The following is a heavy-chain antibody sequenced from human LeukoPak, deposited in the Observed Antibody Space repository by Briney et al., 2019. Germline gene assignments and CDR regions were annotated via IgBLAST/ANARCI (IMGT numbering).Heavy chain of an antibody. CDR2: ISYDGNNK. V-gene: IGHV3-30*18. D-gene: IGHD4-17*01. J-gene: IGHJ4*02. CDR1: GSSFRNYG. CDR3: AKDADDYVSYFDY. Sequence: GGSLRLSCAASGSSFRNYGMHWVRQAPGKGLEWVAVISYDGNNKYYADSVKGRFTISRDNSKNTLYLQMNSLRAEDTAVYYCAKDADDYVSYFDYWGQGTLVTVSS.